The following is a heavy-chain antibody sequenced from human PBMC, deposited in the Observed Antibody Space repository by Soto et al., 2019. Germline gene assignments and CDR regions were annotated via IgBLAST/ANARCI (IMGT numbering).Heavy chain of an antibody. V-gene: IGHV3-11*01. D-gene: IGHD2-2*01. J-gene: IGHJ6*02. Sequence: GGSLRLSCGASGFTFSDYYMSWIRQAPGKGLEWVSYISSSGSTIYYADSVKGRFTNSRDNAKNSLYLQMNSLRAEDTAVYYSAREDGVVPAAMPTDYGMDVWGQGTTVTVSS. CDR3: AREDGVVPAAMPTDYGMDV. CDR1: GFTFSDYY. CDR2: ISSSGSTI.